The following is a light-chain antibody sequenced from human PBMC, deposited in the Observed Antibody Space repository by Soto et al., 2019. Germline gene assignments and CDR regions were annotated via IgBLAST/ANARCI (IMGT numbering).Light chain of an antibody. CDR3: QQYNSYNT. CDR2: KAS. CDR1: QSISSW. Sequence: DIQMTQSPSTLSASVGDRVTITCRASQSISSWLAWYQQKQGKAPKLVSYKASSLESGVPSRFSGSGAGTEYTITSSSLPTDDFATYYCQQYNSYNTFGQGTKLEIK. J-gene: IGKJ2*01. V-gene: IGKV1-5*03.